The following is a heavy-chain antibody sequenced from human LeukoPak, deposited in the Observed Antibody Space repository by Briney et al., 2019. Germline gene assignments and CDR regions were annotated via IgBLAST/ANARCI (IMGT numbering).Heavy chain of an antibody. D-gene: IGHD3-10*01. Sequence: GGSLRLSCAASGFTFSSYEMNWVRQAPGKGLEGVSYISSSGSAIYYADSVKGRFTISRDNAKNSLYLQMNSLRAEDTAIYYCARGKRGFDYWGQGTLVTVSS. CDR3: ARGKRGFDY. J-gene: IGHJ4*02. V-gene: IGHV3-48*03. CDR2: ISSSGSAI. CDR1: GFTFSSYE.